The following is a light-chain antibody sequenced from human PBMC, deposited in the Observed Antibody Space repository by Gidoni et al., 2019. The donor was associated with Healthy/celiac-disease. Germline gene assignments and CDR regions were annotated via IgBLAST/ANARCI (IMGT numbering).Light chain of an antibody. CDR2: GAS. V-gene: IGKV3-15*01. J-gene: IGKJ3*01. Sequence: EIVMTQSPATLSVSPGERASHYGRASQSVSSNLAWYQQKPGQAPRLLIYGASTRATGIPASFSGSGSGTEFTLTISSLQSEDFAVYYCQQYNNWPPLFTFGPGTKVDIK. CDR1: QSVSSN. CDR3: QQYNNWPPLFT.